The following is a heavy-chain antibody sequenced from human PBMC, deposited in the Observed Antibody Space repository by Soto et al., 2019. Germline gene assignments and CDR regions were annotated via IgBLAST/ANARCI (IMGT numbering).Heavy chain of an antibody. J-gene: IGHJ5*02. CDR3: ARENPYDGKFDP. V-gene: IGHV4-59*01. D-gene: IGHD3-22*01. Sequence: PSETLSLTCTVSGGSISSYYWSWIRQPPGKGLEWIGYIYYSGSTNYNPSLKSRVTISVDTSKNQFSLKLSSVTAADTAVYYCARENPYDGKFDPWGQGTLVTVSS. CDR1: GGSISSYY. CDR2: IYYSGST.